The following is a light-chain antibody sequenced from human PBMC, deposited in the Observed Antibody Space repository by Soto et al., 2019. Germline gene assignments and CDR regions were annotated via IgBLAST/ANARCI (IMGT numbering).Light chain of an antibody. Sequence: EIGLAQSPGTLSLSPGERAILSCRASQSVSTNRLAWYQQRRGQAPRLLIFGASSRTGGTPDRFSGSGSGTDFTFIISRLGPEDFAVYYCQQYGSSPYTFGQGTKVDVK. V-gene: IGKV3-20*01. CDR2: GAS. CDR3: QQYGSSPYT. J-gene: IGKJ2*01. CDR1: QSVSTNR.